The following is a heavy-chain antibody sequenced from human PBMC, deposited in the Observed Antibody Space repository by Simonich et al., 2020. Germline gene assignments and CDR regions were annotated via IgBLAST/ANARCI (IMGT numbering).Heavy chain of an antibody. V-gene: IGHV3-23*01. J-gene: IGHJ3*02. CDR3: AKDLGEPITMIVVVIDAFDI. Sequence: GGGLVQPGGSLRLSCAASGFTFSRYAMSWVRQAPGEGLEWVSAISGSGVSTYYADSVKGPFTISRDNSKNTLYLPMNSLRAEDTAVYDCAKDLGEPITMIVVVIDAFDIWGQGTMVTVSS. D-gene: IGHD3-22*01. CDR2: ISGSGVST. CDR1: GFTFSRYA.